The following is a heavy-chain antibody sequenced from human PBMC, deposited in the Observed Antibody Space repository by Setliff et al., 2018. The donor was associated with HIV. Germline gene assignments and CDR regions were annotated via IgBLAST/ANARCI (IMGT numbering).Heavy chain of an antibody. V-gene: IGHV5-51*01. CDR1: GYIFTDYW. D-gene: IGHD2-2*01. CDR2: IYPGDSDT. Sequence: GESLKISCEASGYIFTDYWIGWVRQMPGKGLEWMGIIYPGDSDTRYSPSFQGQVTISADKSISTAYLQWSSLKASDTAMYYCATPISITSGSAFDYWGQGALVTVSS. CDR3: ATPISITSGSAFDY. J-gene: IGHJ4*02.